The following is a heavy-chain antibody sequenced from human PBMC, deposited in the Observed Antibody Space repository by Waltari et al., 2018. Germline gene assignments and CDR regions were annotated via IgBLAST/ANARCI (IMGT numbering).Heavy chain of an antibody. CDR1: CCSWTSHW. D-gene: IGHD2-8*01. V-gene: IGHV5-51*01. CDR2: IYPGDSGT. CDR3: ASGGRCTLPRCFDY. J-gene: IGHJ4*02. Sequence: DAQLVQSGAEVTKPCAVQSMSCKGSCCSWTSHWLGRGREWLGKGMERGGIIYPGDSGTRYSPSFQVQVTISADKSISTAYLQWSLLKASDAAMYYCASGGRCTLPRCFDYWGQGTLVTVSS.